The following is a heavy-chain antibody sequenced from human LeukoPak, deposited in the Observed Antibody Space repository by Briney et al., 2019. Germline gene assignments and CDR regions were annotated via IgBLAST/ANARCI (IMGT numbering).Heavy chain of an antibody. CDR3: ARGNWDQYYFDY. CDR2: IYYSGST. J-gene: IGHJ4*02. Sequence: SETLSLTCTLSGGSISSYYWSWIRQPPGKGLEWIGYIYYSGSTNYNPSLKSRVTISVDTSKNQFSLKLSSVTAADTAVYYCARGNWDQYYFDYWGQGTLVTVSS. V-gene: IGHV4-59*01. D-gene: IGHD7-27*01. CDR1: GGSISSYY.